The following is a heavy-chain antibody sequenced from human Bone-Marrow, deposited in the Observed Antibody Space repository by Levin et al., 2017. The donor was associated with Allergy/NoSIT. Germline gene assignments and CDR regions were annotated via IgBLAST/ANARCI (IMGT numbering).Heavy chain of an antibody. V-gene: IGHV3-30*03. J-gene: IGHJ4*02. Sequence: QPGGSLRLSCTASPFSFSKYGMHWVRQAPGKGLEWVAVISHDGSNKYYADSVKGRFTISRDNSQNTLYLQMDSLRAEDTAVYYCATEASGDHYYFDYWGQGTLVTVSS. D-gene: IGHD4-17*01. CDR3: ATEASGDHYYFDY. CDR2: ISHDGSNK. CDR1: PFSFSKYG.